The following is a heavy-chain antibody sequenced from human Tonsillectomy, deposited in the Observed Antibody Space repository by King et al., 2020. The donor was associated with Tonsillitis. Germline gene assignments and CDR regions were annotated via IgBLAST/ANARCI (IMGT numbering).Heavy chain of an antibody. Sequence: VQLVESGGGVVQPGRSLRLSCAASGFTFSSYAMNWVRQAPGKGLEWVAVISYGGTNQYYEDSVKGRFTISRDNSKNKLFLQMNSLRVEDTAVYYCAIDRGRWLQSHFDYWGQGTLVTVSS. V-gene: IGHV3-30-3*01. J-gene: IGHJ4*02. CDR2: ISYGGTNQ. D-gene: IGHD5-24*01. CDR3: AIDRGRWLQSHFDY. CDR1: GFTFSSYA.